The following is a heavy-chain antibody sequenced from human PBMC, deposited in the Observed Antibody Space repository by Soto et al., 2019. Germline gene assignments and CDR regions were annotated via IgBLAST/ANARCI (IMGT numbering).Heavy chain of an antibody. CDR3: ARGMARYCSSSSCSPFDY. V-gene: IGHV3-11*01. CDR2: ISSSGSTI. J-gene: IGHJ4*02. CDR1: GFTFSDYY. Sequence: QAQLVESGGGLVKPGGSLRLSCAASGFTFSDYYMSWIRQAPGKGLEWVSYISSSGSTIYYVASVKRRFTISRDNAKKALDLQMNSLRAEDTAVYYCARGMARYCSSSSCSPFDYWGQGTLVTVSS. D-gene: IGHD2-2*01.